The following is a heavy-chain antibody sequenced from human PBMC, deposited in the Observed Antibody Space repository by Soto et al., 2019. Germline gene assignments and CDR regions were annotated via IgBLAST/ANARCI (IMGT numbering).Heavy chain of an antibody. Sequence: QVQLVQSGPEVKIPGASVKVSCKTSGYHFTAYGLAWLRQAPGQRPEWMGWVSTNNADTNYAEKFQGRVTMTTDKSTTTTYMELRSLRSDDTAVYYCARELNTDSSAYYSFAYWGQGTLVTVSS. D-gene: IGHD3-22*01. J-gene: IGHJ4*02. CDR3: ARELNTDSSAYYSFAY. CDR1: GYHFTAYG. CDR2: VSTNNADT. V-gene: IGHV1-18*01.